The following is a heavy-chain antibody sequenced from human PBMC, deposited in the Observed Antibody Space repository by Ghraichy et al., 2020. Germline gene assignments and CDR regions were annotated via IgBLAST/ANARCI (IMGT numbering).Heavy chain of an antibody. CDR3: VKGWFNFDC. CDR1: GFTFSSYA. CDR2: ISTNGVST. Sequence: GGSLRLSCSASGFTFSSYAMDWLRRPPGKGLEYVSTISTNGVSTYYADSVKGRFTISRDNSKNTLYLQMSSLRPEDTAVYYCVKGWFNFDCWGQGTLVTVSS. D-gene: IGHD2-15*01. V-gene: IGHV3-64D*06. J-gene: IGHJ4*02.